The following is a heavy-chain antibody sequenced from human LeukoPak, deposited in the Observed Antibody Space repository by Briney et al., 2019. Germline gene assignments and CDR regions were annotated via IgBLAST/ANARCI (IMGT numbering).Heavy chain of an antibody. D-gene: IGHD4-17*01. J-gene: IGHJ3*02. CDR2: IRSGGGGT. Sequence: GGSMTLSCAPSGFTFSNYSMIWVRQAPGRGLEWVSAIRSGGGGTLYADSVKGRFTISRDNSKNTLFLQMNNMRAEDTAVYYCARDPNGDYVGAFEMWGPGTKVTVS. CDR1: GFTFSNYS. V-gene: IGHV3-23*01. CDR3: ARDPNGDYVGAFEM.